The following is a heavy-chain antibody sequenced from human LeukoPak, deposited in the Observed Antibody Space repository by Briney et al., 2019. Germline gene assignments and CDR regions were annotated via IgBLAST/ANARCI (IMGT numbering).Heavy chain of an antibody. Sequence: NPSETLSLTCTVSGGSISSSSYYWGWIRQPPGKGLEWIGTLHHSGDTNYNPSLKSRVTISVDTSKNQFSLKLSSVTAADTAVYYCARFTPYYDILTGYSHFDYWGQGTLVTVSS. V-gene: IGHV4-39*07. D-gene: IGHD3-9*01. CDR1: GGSISSSSYY. J-gene: IGHJ4*02. CDR3: ARFTPYYDILTGYSHFDY. CDR2: LHHSGDT.